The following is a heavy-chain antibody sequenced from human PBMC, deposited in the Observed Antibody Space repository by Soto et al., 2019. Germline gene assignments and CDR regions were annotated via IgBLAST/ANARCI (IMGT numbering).Heavy chain of an antibody. CDR3: ARDFGDYARVLDY. CDR1: GGSISSSNW. V-gene: IGHV4-4*02. CDR2: IYHSGST. Sequence: TSETLSLTCAVSGGSISSSNWWSWVRQPPGKGLEWIGEIYHSGSTNYNPSLKSRVTMSVDKSKNQFSLKLSSVTAADTAVYYCARDFGDYARVLDYWGQGTLVTVSS. D-gene: IGHD3-3*01. J-gene: IGHJ4*02.